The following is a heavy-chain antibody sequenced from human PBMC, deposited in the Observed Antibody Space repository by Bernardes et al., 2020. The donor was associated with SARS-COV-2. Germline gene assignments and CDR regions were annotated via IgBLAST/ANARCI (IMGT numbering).Heavy chain of an antibody. CDR2: ISSSGSTI. Sequence: GGSLRLSCAASGFTFSDYYMSWIRQAPGKGLEWVSYISSSGSTIYYADSVKGRFTISRDNAKNSLYLQMNSLRAEDTAVYYCAREGKSYYYDSSGYPRRRSMDVWGQGTTVTVSS. V-gene: IGHV3-11*01. D-gene: IGHD3-22*01. CDR1: GFTFSDYY. CDR3: AREGKSYYYDSSGYPRRRSMDV. J-gene: IGHJ6*02.